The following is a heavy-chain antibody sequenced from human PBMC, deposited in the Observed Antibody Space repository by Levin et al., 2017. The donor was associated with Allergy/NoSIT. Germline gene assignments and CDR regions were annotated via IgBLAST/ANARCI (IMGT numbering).Heavy chain of an antibody. Sequence: GGSLRLSCAASGFTFSSYAMHWVRQAPGKGLEWVAVISYDGSNKYYADSVKGRFTISRDNSKNTLYLQMNSLRAEDTAVYYCTRDGSYYYGSGSYYGLDYWGQGTLVTVSS. CDR1: GFTFSSYA. CDR3: TRDGSYYYGSGSYYGLDY. V-gene: IGHV3-30-3*01. J-gene: IGHJ4*02. D-gene: IGHD3-10*01. CDR2: ISYDGSNK.